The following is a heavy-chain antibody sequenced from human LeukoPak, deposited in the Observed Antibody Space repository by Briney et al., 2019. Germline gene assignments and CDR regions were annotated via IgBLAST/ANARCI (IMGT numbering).Heavy chain of an antibody. J-gene: IGHJ6*02. CDR3: ARWYNSLDV. CDR1: GFTFRNSA. CDR2: ISSNGGST. V-gene: IGHV3-64*01. D-gene: IGHD1-1*01. Sequence: SGGSLRLSYAASGFTFRNSAMHWVRQAPGKGLEYVSGISSNGGSTYYANAVKGRFTISRDNSKDTVYLQMGSLRPEDMAVYYCARWYNSLDVWGQGTTVTVSS.